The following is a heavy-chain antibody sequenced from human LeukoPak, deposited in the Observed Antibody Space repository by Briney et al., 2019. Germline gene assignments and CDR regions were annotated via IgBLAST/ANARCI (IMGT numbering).Heavy chain of an antibody. V-gene: IGHV1-69*04. CDR1: GGTFSSYA. J-gene: IGHJ2*01. Sequence: GSSVKVSCKASGGTFSSYAISWVRQAPGQGLEWMGRIIPILGIANYAQKFQGRVTITADKSTSTAYMELSSLRSEDTAVYYCARERAYCGGDCYSENWYFDLWGRGTLVTVSS. CDR2: IIPILGIA. D-gene: IGHD2-21*02. CDR3: ARERAYCGGDCYSENWYFDL.